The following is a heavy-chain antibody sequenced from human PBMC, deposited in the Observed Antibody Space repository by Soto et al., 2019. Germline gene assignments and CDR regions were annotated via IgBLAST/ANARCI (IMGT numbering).Heavy chain of an antibody. D-gene: IGHD6-19*01. V-gene: IGHV3-30-3*01. CDR1: GFTFSSYA. Sequence: QVQLAESGGGVVQPGRSLRLSCAASGFTFSSYAMHWVRQAPGKGLEWVAVISYDGSNKYYADSVKGRFTISRDNSKNTLYLQMNSLRAEDTAVYYCARVGSGWRLTWYFDYWGQGTLVTVSS. CDR2: ISYDGSNK. J-gene: IGHJ4*02. CDR3: ARVGSGWRLTWYFDY.